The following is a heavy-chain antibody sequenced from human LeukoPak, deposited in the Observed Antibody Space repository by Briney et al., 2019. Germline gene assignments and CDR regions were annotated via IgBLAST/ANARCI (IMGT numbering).Heavy chain of an antibody. V-gene: IGHV1-69*13. CDR2: IIPIFGTA. J-gene: IGHJ4*02. CDR1: GGTFSSYA. CDR3: ARASVDGSGSYSDY. D-gene: IGHD3-10*01. Sequence: ASVKVSCKASGGTFSSYAISWVRQAPGQGPEWMGGIIPIFGTANYAQKFQGRVTITADESTSTAYMELSSLRSEDTAVYYCARASVDGSGSYSDYWGQGTLVTVSS.